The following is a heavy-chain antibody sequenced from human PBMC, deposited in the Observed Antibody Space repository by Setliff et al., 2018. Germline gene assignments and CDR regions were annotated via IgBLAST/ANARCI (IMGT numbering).Heavy chain of an antibody. CDR1: GFTFSDNT. D-gene: IGHD1-26*01. V-gene: IGHV3-49*03. J-gene: IGHJ3*02. CDR2: VRGKSYGGTV. CDR3: ARDGGSHTRKAFDI. Sequence: PGGSLRLSCTVSGFTFSDNTLSWFRQAPGKGLEWVGFVRGKSYGGTVEYAASVRGRFTISRDDSKNTLYLQMNSLRAEDTAVYYCARDGGSHTRKAFDIWGQGTMVTVSS.